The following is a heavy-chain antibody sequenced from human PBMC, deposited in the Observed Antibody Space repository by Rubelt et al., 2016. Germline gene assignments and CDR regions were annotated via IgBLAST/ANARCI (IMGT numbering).Heavy chain of an antibody. CDR2: ISYDGSNK. CDR3: ARDGYCTSTSCANYFDP. D-gene: IGHD2-2*03. V-gene: IGHV3-30*04. J-gene: IGHJ5*02. Sequence: QVQLVESGGGVVQPGRSLRLSCAASEFTFGTYAMHWVRQAPGKGLEWVSIISYDGSNKYYADSVKGRFTISRDNSKNTLFLPMNSLRADDTAVYYCARDGYCTSTSCANYFDPWGQGTLVTVSS. CDR1: EFTFGTYA.